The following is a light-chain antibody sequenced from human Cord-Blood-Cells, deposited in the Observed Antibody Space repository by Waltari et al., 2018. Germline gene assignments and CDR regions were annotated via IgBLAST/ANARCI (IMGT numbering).Light chain of an antibody. Sequence: QSALTQPASVSGSPGQSITISCTGTSSDVGGYNYVSWYQQHPGKAPKLMIYDVSNRPSGVSKRFSGSKSGKTASLTISGLQAEDEADYYCSSYTSSSTVFGTGTKVTVL. CDR3: SSYTSSSTV. J-gene: IGLJ1*01. CDR2: DVS. CDR1: SSDVGGYNY. V-gene: IGLV2-14*01.